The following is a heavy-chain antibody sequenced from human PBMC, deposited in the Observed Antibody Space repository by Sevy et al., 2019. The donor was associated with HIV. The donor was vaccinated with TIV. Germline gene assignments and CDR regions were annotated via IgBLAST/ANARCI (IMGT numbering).Heavy chain of an antibody. CDR2: ISYDGSNK. J-gene: IGHJ4*02. Sequence: GGSLRLSCVASGFTFSTHGMHWVRQAPGKGLEWVAVISYDGSNKYYADSVKGRFTISRDKSKNTLYLQMNSLRAEDTAVYYCAKAPRGYSYASFFDYWGQGTLVTVSS. CDR1: GFTFSTHG. V-gene: IGHV3-30*18. D-gene: IGHD5-18*01. CDR3: AKAPRGYSYASFFDY.